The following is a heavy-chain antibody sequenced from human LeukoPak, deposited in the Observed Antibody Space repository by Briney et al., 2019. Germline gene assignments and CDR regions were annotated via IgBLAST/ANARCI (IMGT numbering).Heavy chain of an antibody. CDR3: ATAGRFLWSSWLGGPEWLLDFAPHYHFDY. D-gene: IGHD5-12*01. Sequence: GGSLRLSCAASGVTFSSYSMNWVRQAPGKGLEWVSSISSSSSYIYYADSVKGRFTISRDNAKNSLYLQMNSLRAEGSAVYYWATAGRFLWSSWLGGPEWLLDFAPHYHFDYWGQGTLVTVSS. CDR1: GVTFSSYS. CDR2: ISSSSSYI. J-gene: IGHJ4*02. V-gene: IGHV3-21*01.